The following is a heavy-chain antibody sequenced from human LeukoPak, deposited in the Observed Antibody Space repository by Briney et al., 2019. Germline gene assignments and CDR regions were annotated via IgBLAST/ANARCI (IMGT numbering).Heavy chain of an antibody. Sequence: GRSLRLSCAASGFTFSSYGMHWVRQAPGKGLEWVAVICNDGSNKYYADSVKGRFTISRDNSKNTLYLQMNSLRAEDTAVYYCARDRDSYGYGLYYFDYWGQGTLVTVSS. J-gene: IGHJ4*02. V-gene: IGHV3-33*01. CDR3: ARDRDSYGYGLYYFDY. D-gene: IGHD5-18*01. CDR2: ICNDGSNK. CDR1: GFTFSSYG.